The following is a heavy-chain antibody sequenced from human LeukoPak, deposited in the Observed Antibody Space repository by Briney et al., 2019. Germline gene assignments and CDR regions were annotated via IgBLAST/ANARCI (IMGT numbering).Heavy chain of an antibody. Sequence: GGSLRLSCSASGITFSTYGMHWVRQAPGKGLEYVSAISSNGGSTYYADSVKGRFTISRDNSKNTLYLQMNTLRAEETAGYYGLWSGSRNGMAVWGQGTTVTVSS. D-gene: IGHD3-3*01. CDR1: GITFSTYG. CDR3: LWSGSRNGMAV. CDR2: ISSNGGST. V-gene: IGHV3-64*04. J-gene: IGHJ6*02.